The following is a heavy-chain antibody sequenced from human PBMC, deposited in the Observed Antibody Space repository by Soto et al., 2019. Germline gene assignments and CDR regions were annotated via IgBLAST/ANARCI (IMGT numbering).Heavy chain of an antibody. CDR3: AKLDSHSCYGPVHF. CDR1: GFTFSNYG. V-gene: IGHV3-23*01. CDR2: IGGSGESENR. D-gene: IGHD3-10*01. J-gene: IGHJ4*02. Sequence: GGSLRLSCAASGFTFSNYGMSWVRQAPGKGLEWVSVIGGSGESENRYSTESVKGRFTISRDNSKNMLYLQMTGLRADDTALYYCAKLDSHSCYGPVHFWGQGTQVTVSS.